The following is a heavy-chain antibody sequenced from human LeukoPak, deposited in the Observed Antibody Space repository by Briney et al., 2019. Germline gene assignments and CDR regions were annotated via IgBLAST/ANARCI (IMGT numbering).Heavy chain of an antibody. CDR1: GYTLTELS. CDR3: ATGLPGDFWSGYFCFDY. Sequence: ASVKVSCKVSGYTLTELSMHWVRQAPGKGLEWMGGFDPEDGETIYAQKFQGRVTMTEDTSTDTAYMELSSLRSEDTAVYYCATGLPGDFWSGYFCFDYWGQGTLVTVSS. J-gene: IGHJ4*02. V-gene: IGHV1-24*01. D-gene: IGHD3-3*01. CDR2: FDPEDGET.